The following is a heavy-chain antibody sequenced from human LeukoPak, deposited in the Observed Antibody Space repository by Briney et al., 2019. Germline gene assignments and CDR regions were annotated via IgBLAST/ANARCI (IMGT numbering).Heavy chain of an antibody. Sequence: PGGSLRLSCAASGFTFSSYWLSWVRQAPGKGLEWVANIKQDGSEKYYVDSVKGRFTISRDNAKNSLYLQMNSLRAEDTAVYYCARDGGITIFGVAIRSGAFDIWGQGTMVTVSS. CDR2: IKQDGSEK. J-gene: IGHJ3*02. V-gene: IGHV3-7*01. D-gene: IGHD3-3*01. CDR1: GFTFSSYW. CDR3: ARDGGITIFGVAIRSGAFDI.